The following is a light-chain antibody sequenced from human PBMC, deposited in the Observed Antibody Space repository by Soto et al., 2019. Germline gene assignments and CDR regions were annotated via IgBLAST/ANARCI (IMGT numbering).Light chain of an antibody. CDR3: GSWDSSLTDYV. J-gene: IGLJ1*01. CDR1: SSNIGGNS. Sequence: QSLRTQPPSVSAAPGQKFTISCSGSSSNIGGNSVSWYQQLPGTAPKLLIYDDNKRPSGIPDRFSGSKSGTPATLGITGFQTGDEADYYCGSWDSSLTDYVFGTGTKVTV. CDR2: DDN. V-gene: IGLV1-51*01.